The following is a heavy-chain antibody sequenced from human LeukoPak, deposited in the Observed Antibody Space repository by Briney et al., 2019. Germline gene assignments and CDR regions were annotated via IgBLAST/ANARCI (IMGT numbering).Heavy chain of an antibody. V-gene: IGHV3-33*01. Sequence: GGSLRLSCAASGFTFSSYGMHWVRQAPGKGLEWVAVIWYDGSNKYYADSVKGRFTISRDNSNNSLYLQMNSLRDEDTAVYYCARDTTAWVYWGQGTLVTVSS. J-gene: IGHJ4*02. CDR3: ARDTTAWVY. CDR2: IWYDGSNK. D-gene: IGHD4-17*01. CDR1: GFTFSSYG.